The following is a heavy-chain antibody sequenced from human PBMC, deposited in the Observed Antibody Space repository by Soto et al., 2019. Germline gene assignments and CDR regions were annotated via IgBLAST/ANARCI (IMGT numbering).Heavy chain of an antibody. J-gene: IGHJ3*02. CDR3: ARAGIQLWLEAFDI. D-gene: IGHD5-18*01. CDR1: GGSISSYY. V-gene: IGHV4-59*01. Sequence: PSETLSLTCTVSGGSISSYYWSWIRQPPGKGLEWIGYIYYSGSTNYNPSLKSRVTISVDTSKNQFSLKLSSVTAADTAVYYFARAGIQLWLEAFDIWGPGXMVTVS. CDR2: IYYSGST.